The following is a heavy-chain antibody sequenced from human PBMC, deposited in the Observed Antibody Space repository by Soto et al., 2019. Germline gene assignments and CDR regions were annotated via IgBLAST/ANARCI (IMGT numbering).Heavy chain of an antibody. J-gene: IGHJ4*02. V-gene: IGHV1-2*02. CDR1: GNTLTSFY. D-gene: IGHD3-9*01. CDR2: LGPTTGGT. CDR3: ARPPGYVSDWYYFDT. Sequence: ASVKVSCKTSGNTLTSFYIHWVRQAPGQGLEWVGRLGPTTGGTNYAQHFQGRVTVTWDMSTFTAYMELSSLIYEDTAVYYCARPPGYVSDWYYFDTWGQGTQVTVSS.